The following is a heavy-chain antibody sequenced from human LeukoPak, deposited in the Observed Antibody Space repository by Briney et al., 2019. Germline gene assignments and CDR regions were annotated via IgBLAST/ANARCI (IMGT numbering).Heavy chain of an antibody. Sequence: SETLSLTCDVSGYSFSSGYYWGWIRPPPGKGLEWIGSMYYRGSTYYNPSLKSRVTISVDTSKNQFSLKLSSVTAADTAVYYCARRDYYDSSGSRDWGQGTLVTVSS. D-gene: IGHD3-22*01. CDR1: GYSFSSGYY. CDR2: MYYRGST. CDR3: ARRDYYDSSGSRD. V-gene: IGHV4-38-2*01. J-gene: IGHJ4*02.